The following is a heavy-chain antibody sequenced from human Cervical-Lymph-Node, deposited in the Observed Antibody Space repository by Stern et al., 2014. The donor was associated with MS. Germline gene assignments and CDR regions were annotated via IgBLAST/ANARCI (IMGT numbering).Heavy chain of an antibody. CDR3: VKDSSSHYFHYGMDV. J-gene: IGHJ6*02. CDR2: ISWNSGTI. Sequence: EVQLVQSGGGLVQPGRSLRLSCAASGFPFDDYAMHWVRQAPGMGLEWVSGISWNSGTIGYADSVKGRFTISRDNAKSSLYLQMNSLRAEETAVYYCVKDSSSHYFHYGMDVWGQGTTVTVSS. D-gene: IGHD6-13*01. CDR1: GFPFDDYA. V-gene: IGHV3-9*01.